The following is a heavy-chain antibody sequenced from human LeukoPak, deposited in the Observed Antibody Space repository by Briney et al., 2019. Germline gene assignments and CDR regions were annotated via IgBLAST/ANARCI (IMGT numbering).Heavy chain of an antibody. J-gene: IGHJ4*02. CDR2: ISSSGSTT. Sequence: PGGSLRLSCAASGFTFSSYEMNWVRQAPGKGLEWVSYISSSGSTTYYAASVKGRFTISRDNAKNSLYLQMNSLRVEDTAVYYCASQKGRIAVAVDHWGQGTLVTVSS. V-gene: IGHV3-48*03. D-gene: IGHD6-19*01. CDR1: GFTFSSYE. CDR3: ASQKGRIAVAVDH.